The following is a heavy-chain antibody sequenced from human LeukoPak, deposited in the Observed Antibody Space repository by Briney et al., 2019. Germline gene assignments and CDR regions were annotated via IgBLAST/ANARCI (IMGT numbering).Heavy chain of an antibody. Sequence: ASVKVSCKVSGYTLTELSMHWVQQAPGKGLEWMGGFDPEDGETIYAQKFQGRVTMTEDTSTDTAYMELSSLRSEDTAVYYCATGGAQTGVYYYMDVWGKGTTVTVSS. CDR3: ATGGAQTGVYYYMDV. J-gene: IGHJ6*03. CDR1: GYTLTELS. CDR2: FDPEDGET. V-gene: IGHV1-24*01. D-gene: IGHD1-14*01.